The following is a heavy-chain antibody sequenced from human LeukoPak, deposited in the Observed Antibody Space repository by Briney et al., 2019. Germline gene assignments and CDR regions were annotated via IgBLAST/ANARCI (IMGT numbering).Heavy chain of an antibody. D-gene: IGHD2-2*01. J-gene: IGHJ4*02. Sequence: SVNVSCKASGGTFSSYAISWVRQAPGQGLEWMGRIIPIFGIANYAQKFQGRVTITADKSTSTAYMELSSLGSEDTAVYYCARQGADQLLFDYWGQGTLVTVSS. V-gene: IGHV1-69*04. CDR2: IIPIFGIA. CDR3: ARQGADQLLFDY. CDR1: GGTFSSYA.